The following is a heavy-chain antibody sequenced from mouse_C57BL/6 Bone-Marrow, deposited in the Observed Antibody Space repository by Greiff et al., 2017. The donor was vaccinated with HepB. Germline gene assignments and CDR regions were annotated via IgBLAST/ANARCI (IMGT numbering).Heavy chain of an antibody. CDR3: TFYYYGSRWYFDV. CDR2: IDPENGDT. J-gene: IGHJ1*03. CDR1: GFNIKDDY. Sequence: VQLQQSGAELVRPGASVKLSCTASGFNIKDDYMHWVKQRPEQGLEWIGWIDPENGDTAYASKFQGKATITADTSSNTAYLQLSSLTSEDTAVYYGTFYYYGSRWYFDVWGTGTTVTVSS. D-gene: IGHD1-1*01. V-gene: IGHV14-4*01.